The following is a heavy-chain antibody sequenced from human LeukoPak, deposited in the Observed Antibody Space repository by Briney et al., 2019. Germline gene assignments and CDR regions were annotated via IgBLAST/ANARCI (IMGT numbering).Heavy chain of an antibody. J-gene: IGHJ4*02. D-gene: IGHD4-17*01. CDR1: GFTVSSNS. V-gene: IGHV3-66*02. Sequence: QPGGSLRLSCAASGFTVSSNSMSWVRQAPGKGLEWVSVIYSGGSTYYADSVKGLLTISRDNSKNTLYLQMNSLRAEDTAVYYCARDGDYGDLGSFDYWGQGTLVTVSS. CDR3: ARDGDYGDLGSFDY. CDR2: IYSGGST.